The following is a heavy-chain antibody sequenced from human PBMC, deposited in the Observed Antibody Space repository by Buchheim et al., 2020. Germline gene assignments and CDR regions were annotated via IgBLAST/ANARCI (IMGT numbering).Heavy chain of an antibody. CDR3: ARRCSGGSCYYAGGDGMDV. D-gene: IGHD2-15*01. V-gene: IGHV4-59*08. J-gene: IGHJ6*02. CDR1: GGSISSYY. CDR2: IYYSGST. Sequence: QVQLQESGPGLVKPSETLSLTCTVSGGSISSYYWSWIRQPPGKGLEWLGYIYYSGSTNYNPSLKSRVTISVDTSKNQFLLQLSSVTAADTAVYYCARRCSGGSCYYAGGDGMDVWGQGTT.